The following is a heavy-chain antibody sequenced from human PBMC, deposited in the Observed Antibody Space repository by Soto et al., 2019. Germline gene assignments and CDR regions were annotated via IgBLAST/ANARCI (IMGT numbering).Heavy chain of an antibody. CDR1: GGTFTSHA. V-gene: IGHV1-69*12. CDR3: ASPTRVLTGGAFDS. D-gene: IGHD4-17*01. CDR2: LILIFGAA. J-gene: IGHJ4*02. Sequence: QFQLVQSGAEVKPPGSSVMLSCKASGGTFTSHAFSWVRQTPGQGLEWMGGLILIFGAANYAQKFQGRVTITADESTSTVYMELSSLRSDDTAVYFCASPTRVLTGGAFDSWGQGTLVTVSS.